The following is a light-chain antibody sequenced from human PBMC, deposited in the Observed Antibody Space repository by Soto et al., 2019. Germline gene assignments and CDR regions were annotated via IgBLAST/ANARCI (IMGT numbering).Light chain of an antibody. V-gene: IGKV1-27*01. CDR1: QGIGNY. CDR2: TSS. J-gene: IGKJ1*01. CDR3: QHYNSYSEA. Sequence: DIQMTQSPCSLSASVGDRVTITCRASQGIGNYLAWYQQKPGKVPKLLIYTSSTLQSGVPSRFSGSGSGTEFTLTISSLQPDDFATYYCQHYNSYSEAFGQGTKVDIK.